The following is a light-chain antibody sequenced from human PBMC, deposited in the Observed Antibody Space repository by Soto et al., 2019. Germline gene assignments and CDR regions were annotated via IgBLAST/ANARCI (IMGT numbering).Light chain of an antibody. V-gene: IGKV1-5*01. CDR2: DAS. J-gene: IGKJ4*01. Sequence: DIQITHSPSTLSASIGDRVTITCRSSQSITTFLAWYQQKPGKAPQILIYDASKLEPGVPSRLSGGGSGTEFTLTISSLQPDDFATYYCQQYSTYPLTLGGGTKVDIK. CDR3: QQYSTYPLT. CDR1: QSITTF.